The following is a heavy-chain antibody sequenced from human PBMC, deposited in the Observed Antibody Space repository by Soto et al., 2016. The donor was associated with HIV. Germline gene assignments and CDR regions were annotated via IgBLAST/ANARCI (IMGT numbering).Heavy chain of an antibody. J-gene: IGHJ3*01. CDR2: IYSGGST. D-gene: IGHD6-13*01. Sequence: EVQLVETGGGLIQPGGSLRLSCAASGFTVTYNYMSWVRQAPGKGLEWVSVIYSGGSTYYADSVKGRFIISRDNSKNTLYLQMSSLRAEDTAVYYCARGPYSSSWYAFDVWGPGTMVTVSS. CDR1: GFTVTYNY. V-gene: IGHV3-53*02. CDR3: ARGPYSSSWYAFDV.